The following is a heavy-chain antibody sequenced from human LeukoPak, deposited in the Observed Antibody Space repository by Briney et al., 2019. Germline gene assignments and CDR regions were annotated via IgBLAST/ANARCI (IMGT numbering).Heavy chain of an antibody. CDR1: GFTFSTYD. Sequence: GGSLRLSCAASGFTFSTYDMNWVRQAPGKGLEWVSSITSSSRYIYQSDSVKGRFTISRDNARNSLYLQMNRLRAEDTAVYYCARGTSGSYEGYFDYWGQGTLVTVSS. D-gene: IGHD1-26*01. CDR3: ARGTSGSYEGYFDY. V-gene: IGHV3-21*01. CDR2: ITSSSRYI. J-gene: IGHJ4*02.